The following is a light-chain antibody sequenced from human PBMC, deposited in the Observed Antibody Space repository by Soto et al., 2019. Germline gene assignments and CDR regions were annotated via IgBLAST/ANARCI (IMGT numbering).Light chain of an antibody. CDR1: GSNIGVHS. CDR3: GTWDNSLNGGV. CDR2: ENH. J-gene: IGLJ3*02. V-gene: IGLV1-51*02. Sequence: QSVLTQPPSVSAAPGQQVTISCSGSGSNIGVHSVSWYQQLPGTAPKLLIYENHKRPSGIPDRFSGSKSGTSATLGITGLQTGDEAEYYCGTWDNSLNGGVFGGGTKLTVL.